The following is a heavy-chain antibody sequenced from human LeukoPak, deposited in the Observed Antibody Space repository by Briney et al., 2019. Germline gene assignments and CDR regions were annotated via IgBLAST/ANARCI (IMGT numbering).Heavy chain of an antibody. Sequence: GGSLRLSCAASGFTFSSYWMSWVRQAPGKGLEWVANIKQDGSEKYYVDSVKGRFTISRDNAKNSLYLQMNSLRAEDTAVYYCARDTQYSSSWPKTFDSWGQGTLVTVSS. CDR2: IKQDGSEK. CDR3: ARDTQYSSSWPKTFDS. J-gene: IGHJ4*02. D-gene: IGHD6-13*01. CDR1: GFTFSSYW. V-gene: IGHV3-7*01.